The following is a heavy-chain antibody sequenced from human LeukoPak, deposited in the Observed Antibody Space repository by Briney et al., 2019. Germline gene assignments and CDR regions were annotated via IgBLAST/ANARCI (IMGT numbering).Heavy chain of an antibody. D-gene: IGHD2-2*01. CDR3: ARHVRYCSSTSCYRGDY. Sequence: GASVKVSCKASGGTFSSYAISWVRQAPGQGLEWMGGIIPIFGTANYAQKFQGRVTITADKSTSTAYMELSSLRSEDTAVYYCARHVRYCSSTSCYRGDYWGQGTLVTVSS. CDR2: IIPIFGTA. V-gene: IGHV1-69*06. J-gene: IGHJ4*02. CDR1: GGTFSSYA.